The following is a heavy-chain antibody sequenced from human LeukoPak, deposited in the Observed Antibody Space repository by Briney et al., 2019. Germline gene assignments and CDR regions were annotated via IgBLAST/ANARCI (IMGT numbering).Heavy chain of an antibody. CDR1: GGSLNTYY. D-gene: IGHD3-10*01. Sequence: SETLSLTCAVYGGSLNTYYWSWIRQPPGKGLEWIGEVNHSGTTHYNPSLETRVNISADTSENQFSLRLTSVTAADTAVYYYASSYYAWGQGTLVTVSS. J-gene: IGHJ5*02. CDR3: ASSYYA. V-gene: IGHV4-34*01. CDR2: VNHSGTT.